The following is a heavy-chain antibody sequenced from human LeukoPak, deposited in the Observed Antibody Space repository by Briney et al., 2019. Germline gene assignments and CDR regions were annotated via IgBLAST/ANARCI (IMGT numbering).Heavy chain of an antibody. CDR3: ARARRSSGWYYFDF. D-gene: IGHD6-19*01. CDR2: IYYSGST. J-gene: IGHJ4*02. Sequence: SQTLSLTCTVSGGSISSNGYYWGWIRQPPGEGLEWVGSIYYSGSTYFNPSPKSRVTISVDTSKNQFSLKLSSMTAADTGVYYCARARRSSGWYYFDFWGQETLVTVSS. V-gene: IGHV4-39*01. CDR1: GGSISSNGYY.